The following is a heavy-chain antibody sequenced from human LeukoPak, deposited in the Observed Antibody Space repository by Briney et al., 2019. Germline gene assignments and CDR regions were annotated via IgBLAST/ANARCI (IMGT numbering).Heavy chain of an antibody. J-gene: IGHJ6*04. V-gene: IGHV1-69*13. CDR1: GATFSSYA. CDR3: ARADGRMDSSGSYYNRNYYYGMDV. D-gene: IGHD3-10*01. Sequence: ASVKVSCKASGATFSSYAISWVRQAPGQGLEWMGGIIPIFGTANYAQKFQGRVTITADESTSTAYMELSSLRSEDTAVYYCARADGRMDSSGSYYNRNYYYGMDVWGKGTTVTVSS. CDR2: IIPIFGTA.